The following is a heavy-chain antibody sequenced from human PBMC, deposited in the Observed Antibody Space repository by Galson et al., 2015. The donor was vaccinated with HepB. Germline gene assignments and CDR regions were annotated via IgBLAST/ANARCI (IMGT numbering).Heavy chain of an antibody. CDR1: GDSVSRTSAS. CDR3: ARGEHGNRVSLFDP. V-gene: IGHV6-1*01. D-gene: IGHD1-14*01. Sequence: CAISGDSVSRTSASWHWIRQSPSRGLEWLGRTYYRTKWYDDYEVSVRSRISINPDTSKNQVSLHLNSVTPEDTAVYYRARGEHGNRVSLFDPWGQGILVTVSS. J-gene: IGHJ5*02. CDR2: TYYRTKWYD.